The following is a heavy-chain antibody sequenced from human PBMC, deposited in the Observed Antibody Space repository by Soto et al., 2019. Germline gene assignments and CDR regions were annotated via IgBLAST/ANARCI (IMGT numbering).Heavy chain of an antibody. CDR1: CGSMSSRDYY. CDR2: IYYSGST. CDR3: ARLYDSSYYFDY. J-gene: IGHJ4*02. Sequence: PSQTLCLSCSVSCGSMSSRDYYRIFIHQPPGKGLEWIGYIYYSGSTYYNPSLKSRVTISVDTSKNQFSLKLSSVTAADTAVYYCARLYDSSYYFDYWGQGTLVTVSS. V-gene: IGHV4-30-4*01. D-gene: IGHD3-22*01.